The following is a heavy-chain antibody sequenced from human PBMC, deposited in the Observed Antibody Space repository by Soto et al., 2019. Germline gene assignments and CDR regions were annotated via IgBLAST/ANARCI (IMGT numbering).Heavy chain of an antibody. Sequence: EVQLVESGGGLVQPGGSLSDSWMTWVRQAPGKGLEWVARIKPDESEKKYADSVKGRFSISRDNAKNSMYLQMDSLRGEDTAVYYCVRGGSNYASWGQGTLVTVSS. D-gene: IGHD4-4*01. J-gene: IGHJ5*02. CDR3: VRGGSNYAS. CDR2: IKPDESEK. CDR1: W. V-gene: IGHV3-7*01.